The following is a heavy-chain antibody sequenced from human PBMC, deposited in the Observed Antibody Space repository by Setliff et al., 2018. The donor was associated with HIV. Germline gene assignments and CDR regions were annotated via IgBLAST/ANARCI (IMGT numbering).Heavy chain of an antibody. CDR3: AREADGIDY. CDR2: IHYSGST. Sequence: PSETLSLTCTVYGGFIKNSNYYWGWIRQPPGKGLEWIGNIHYSGSTYYNPSLKSRVTISVDASKNQISLKLTSVTAADTAIYFCAREADGIDYWGQGSLVTVSS. J-gene: IGHJ4*02. V-gene: IGHV4-39*02. CDR1: GGFIKNSNYY. D-gene: IGHD2-15*01.